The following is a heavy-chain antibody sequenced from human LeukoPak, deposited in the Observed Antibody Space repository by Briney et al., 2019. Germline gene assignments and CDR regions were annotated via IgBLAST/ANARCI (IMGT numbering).Heavy chain of an antibody. CDR3: ARDSSGGSNDAFDI. CDR2: ISSSSSYI. CDR1: GFTFSSYS. Sequence: PGGSLRLPCAASGFTFSSYSMNWVRQAPGKGLEWVSSISSSSSYIYYADSVKGRFTISRDNAKNSLYLQMNSLRAEDTAVYYCARDSSGGSNDAFDIWGQGTMVTVSS. J-gene: IGHJ3*02. V-gene: IGHV3-21*01. D-gene: IGHD2-15*01.